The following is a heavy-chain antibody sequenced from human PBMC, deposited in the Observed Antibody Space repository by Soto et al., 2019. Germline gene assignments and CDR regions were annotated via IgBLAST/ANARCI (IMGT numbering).Heavy chain of an antibody. CDR3: ARIYCTTTTCDSWFDP. J-gene: IGHJ5*02. CDR1: GYTFTTFW. CDR2: VDPRDSYV. V-gene: IGHV5-10-1*03. Sequence: VQLVQSGAEVKKPGESLRISCTGFGYTFTTFWISWVRQMPGKGLEWLGRVDPRDSYVTYNPSFEGHVTISADKSISTAYLQWGSLKASDTAMYFCARIYCTTTTCDSWFDPWGQGTLVTVSS. D-gene: IGHD2-8*01.